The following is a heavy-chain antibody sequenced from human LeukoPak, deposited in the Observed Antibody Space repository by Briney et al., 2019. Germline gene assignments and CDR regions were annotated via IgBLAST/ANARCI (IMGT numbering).Heavy chain of an antibody. Sequence: ASVKVSCKASGYTFTSYGISWVRQAPGQGLEWMGWISAYNGNTNYAQKLQGRVTMTTDTSTSTAYMELRSLRSDDAAVYYCARVPEPGDAFDIWGQGTMVTVSS. D-gene: IGHD1-14*01. J-gene: IGHJ3*02. V-gene: IGHV1-18*01. CDR2: ISAYNGNT. CDR3: ARVPEPGDAFDI. CDR1: GYTFTSYG.